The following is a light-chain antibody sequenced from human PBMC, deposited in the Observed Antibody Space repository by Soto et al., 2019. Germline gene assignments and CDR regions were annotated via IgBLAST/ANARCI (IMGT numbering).Light chain of an antibody. J-gene: IGKJ1*01. CDR1: QSVGIY. Sequence: EVVLTQSPATLSLSPGERATLSCRASQSVGIYLAWYQQKPGQAPRLLIFDASNRAAGIPDRFSGSGSGTDFILTISRLEPEDFAVYYCQQYDSSPRTFGQGTKVDIK. V-gene: IGKV3-20*01. CDR3: QQYDSSPRT. CDR2: DAS.